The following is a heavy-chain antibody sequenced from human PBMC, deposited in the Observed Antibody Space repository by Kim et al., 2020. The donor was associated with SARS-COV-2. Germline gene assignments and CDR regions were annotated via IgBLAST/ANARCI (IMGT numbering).Heavy chain of an antibody. CDR1: GFSGFTFSDSS. Sequence: GGSLRLSCAASGFSGFTFSDSSMSWIRQAPGRGLEWISYISSGNTFTNYTDSVKGRFTVSRDNTTNSLFLQMNSLRIEDTAVYYCARGMRGLFDYWGQG. CDR3: ARGMRGLFDY. V-gene: IGHV3-11*05. CDR2: ISSGNTFT. D-gene: IGHD1-26*01. J-gene: IGHJ4*02.